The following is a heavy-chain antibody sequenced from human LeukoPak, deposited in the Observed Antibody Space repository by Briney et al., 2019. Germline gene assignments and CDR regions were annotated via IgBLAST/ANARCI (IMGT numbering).Heavy chain of an antibody. CDR2: IYYSGST. V-gene: IGHV4-59*01. Sequence: SETLSLTCTVSGGSISSYYWSWTRQPPGKGLEWIGYIYYSGSTNYNPSLKSRVTISVDTSKNQFSLKLSSVTAADTAVYYCARYGGIAAAPLDYWGQGTLVTVSS. CDR3: ARYGGIAAAPLDY. J-gene: IGHJ4*02. CDR1: GGSISSYY. D-gene: IGHD6-13*01.